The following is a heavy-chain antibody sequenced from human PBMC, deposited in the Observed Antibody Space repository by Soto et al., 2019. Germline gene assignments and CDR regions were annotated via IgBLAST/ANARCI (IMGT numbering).Heavy chain of an antibody. CDR1: GGSITSDY. CDR3: ARRGFYMLTFGVGDANAFDI. CDR2: IYYSGDT. Sequence: SETLSLTCTVSGGSITSDYWSWIRQPPGKGLEWIGYIYYSGDTNYNPSLKSRVTISVDTSKNQFSLKLTSVTAADTAMYYCARRGFYMLTFGVGDANAFDIWGQGTMVTVSS. V-gene: IGHV4-59*13. D-gene: IGHD3-16*01. J-gene: IGHJ3*02.